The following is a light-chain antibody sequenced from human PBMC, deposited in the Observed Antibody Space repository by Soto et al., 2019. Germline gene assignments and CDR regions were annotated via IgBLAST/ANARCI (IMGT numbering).Light chain of an antibody. J-gene: IGKJ5*01. Sequence: DIKVTQSPSSVSSSVGDRVTMTCRASQDIAGYLAWYQHKPWKAPKLLIYAASSLQSGVPSRFSGSASGTYFTLTISSLQPEDFATYYCQQASSFPLTFGQGTRLEI. V-gene: IGKV1-12*01. CDR1: QDIAGY. CDR3: QQASSFPLT. CDR2: AAS.